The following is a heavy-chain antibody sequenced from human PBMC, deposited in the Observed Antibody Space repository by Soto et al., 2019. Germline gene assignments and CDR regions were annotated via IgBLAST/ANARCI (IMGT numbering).Heavy chain of an antibody. D-gene: IGHD6-13*01. Sequence: SETLSLTCTVSGGSISSYYWSWIRQPPGKGLEWIGYIYYSGSTNYNPSLKSRVTISVDTSKNQFSLKLSSVTAADTAVYYCAREEAGIVHYGMDVWGQGTTVTVSS. CDR2: IYYSGST. J-gene: IGHJ6*02. V-gene: IGHV4-59*01. CDR1: GGSISSYY. CDR3: AREEAGIVHYGMDV.